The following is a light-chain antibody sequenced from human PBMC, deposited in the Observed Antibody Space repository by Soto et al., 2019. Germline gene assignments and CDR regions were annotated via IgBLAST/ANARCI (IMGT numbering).Light chain of an antibody. Sequence: QSALTQPASVSGSPGQSITISCTGTRGDVGSYNLVSWYQQHPGKAPKLMIYEVTKWPSGVSNRFSGSKSGYTASLTISGLQAEDEADYYCCSYAGSSTWVFGGGTKLTVL. CDR1: RGDVGSYNL. J-gene: IGLJ3*02. CDR3: CSYAGSSTWV. CDR2: EVT. V-gene: IGLV2-23*02.